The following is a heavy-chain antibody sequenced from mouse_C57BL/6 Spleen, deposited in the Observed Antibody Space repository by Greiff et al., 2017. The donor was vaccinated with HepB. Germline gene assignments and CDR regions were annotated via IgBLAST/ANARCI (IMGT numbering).Heavy chain of an antibody. CDR3: ARSGPYYSNYETAWFAY. CDR2: IYPGDGDT. J-gene: IGHJ3*01. D-gene: IGHD2-5*01. Sequence: VQLVESGPELVKPGASVKISCKASGYAFSSSWMNWVKQRPGKGLEWIGRIYPGDGDTNYNGKFKGKATLTADKSSSTAYMQLSSLTSEDSAVYYCARSGPYYSNYETAWFAYWGQGTLVTVSA. V-gene: IGHV1-82*01. CDR1: GYAFSSSW.